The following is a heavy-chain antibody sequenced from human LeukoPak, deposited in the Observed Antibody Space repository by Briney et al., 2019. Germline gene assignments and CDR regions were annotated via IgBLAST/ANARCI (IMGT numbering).Heavy chain of an antibody. CDR2: ITYDGYYK. J-gene: IGHJ4*02. D-gene: IGHD3-10*01. Sequence: PGGSLRLSCAASGFTFTNYGIHWVRQAPGKGLEWVALITYDGYYKYYSDSVKGRFTISSDTSKNTLYLQMNSLRAEDTAVYYCARDLSPVVRASPMGYWGQGTPVTVSS. CDR3: ARDLSPVVRASPMGY. CDR1: GFTFTNYG. V-gene: IGHV3-30*03.